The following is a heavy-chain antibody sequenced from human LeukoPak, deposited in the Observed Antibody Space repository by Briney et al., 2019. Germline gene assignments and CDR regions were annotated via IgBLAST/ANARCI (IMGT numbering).Heavy chain of an antibody. D-gene: IGHD1-26*01. J-gene: IGHJ4*02. Sequence: ASVKVSCKVSRKMLKELSMHWVRQAPGKGLEWMGGFDPEEGATIYAQKFQDRVTMTEDTSADTAYMELSSLRSEDTAVSYCATMGAIVSFEQWGQGTLVTVSS. CDR1: RKMLKELS. V-gene: IGHV1-24*01. CDR3: ATMGAIVSFEQ. CDR2: FDPEEGAT.